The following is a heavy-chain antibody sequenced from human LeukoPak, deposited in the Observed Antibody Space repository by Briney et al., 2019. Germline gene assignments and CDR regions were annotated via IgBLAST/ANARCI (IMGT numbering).Heavy chain of an antibody. D-gene: IGHD4-17*01. CDR3: ARMQDYGDVD. V-gene: IGHV3-66*01. CDR2: IYSGGST. J-gene: IGHJ1*01. CDR1: GFTVSSNY. Sequence: WGSLSLSCAASGFTVSSNYMSWVRQAPGKGLEWVSVIYSGGSTYYADSVKGRFTISRDNSKNTLYLQMNSLRAEDTAVYYCARMQDYGDVDWGQGTMVTSSS.